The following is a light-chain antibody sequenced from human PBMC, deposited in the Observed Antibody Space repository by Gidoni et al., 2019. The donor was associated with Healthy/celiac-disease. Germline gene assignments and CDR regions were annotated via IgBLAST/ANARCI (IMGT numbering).Light chain of an antibody. CDR1: QDISNY. CDR3: QQYNNLPYT. Sequence: IQITLPPSSLSASVGDRVTITCQASQDISNYLYWYQQKPGKAPKLLIYDASNLESGVPSRFSGSGSGTDFTFTISSLQPEDIATYYCQQYNNLPYTFGQGTKLEIK. CDR2: DAS. V-gene: IGKV1-33*01. J-gene: IGKJ2*01.